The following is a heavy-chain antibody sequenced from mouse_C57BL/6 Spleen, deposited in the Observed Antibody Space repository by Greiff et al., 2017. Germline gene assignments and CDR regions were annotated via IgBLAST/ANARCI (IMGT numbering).Heavy chain of an antibody. D-gene: IGHD4-1*01. CDR2: IDPETGGT. CDR3: TKGKLGHPPLCDY. CDR1: GYTFTDYE. Sequence: VQLQQSGAELVRPGASVTLSCKASGYTFTDYEMHWVKQTPVHGLEWIGAIDPETGGTAYNQKFKGKALLTADKSSSTAYMELRSLTSEYSAVYYSTKGKLGHPPLCDYWGQGTTLTVSS. J-gene: IGHJ2*01. V-gene: IGHV1-15*01.